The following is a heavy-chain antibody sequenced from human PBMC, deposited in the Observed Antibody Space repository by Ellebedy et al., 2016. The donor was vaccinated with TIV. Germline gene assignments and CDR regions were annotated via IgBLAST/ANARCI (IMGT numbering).Heavy chain of an antibody. V-gene: IGHV3-7*01. CDR2: INQDGSEK. D-gene: IGHD4-17*01. J-gene: IGHJ3*02. CDR3: ATDGSYGDYLSPAHAFEM. Sequence: GESLKISCAASGFSFSNYWMSWVRQAPGKGLEWVANINQDGSEKYYVDSVKGRFTISRDNAKNSLYLQMNSLIAEDKAVYYCATDGSYGDYLSPAHAFEMWGQGTMVIVSS. CDR1: GFSFSNYW.